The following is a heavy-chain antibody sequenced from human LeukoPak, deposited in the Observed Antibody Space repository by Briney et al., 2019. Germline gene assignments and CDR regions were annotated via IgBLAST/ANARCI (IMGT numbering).Heavy chain of an antibody. CDR2: MDDSGST. V-gene: IGHV4-59*08. D-gene: IGHD3-10*01. Sequence: SETLSLTCTVSGGSISRYCWSWIRQPPGKGLEWIGSMDDSGSTNYNPSLKSRVTISVDTSKNQFSLRLSSVTAADTAVYYCASRSYYHAGGGAFDIWGQGTMVTVSS. CDR3: ASRSYYHAGGGAFDI. CDR1: GGSISRYC. J-gene: IGHJ3*02.